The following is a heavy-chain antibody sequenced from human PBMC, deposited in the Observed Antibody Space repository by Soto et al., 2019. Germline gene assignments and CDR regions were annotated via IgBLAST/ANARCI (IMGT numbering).Heavy chain of an antibody. V-gene: IGHV4-4*02. J-gene: IGHJ4*02. CDR3: ARHIAVPRTRGFDY. D-gene: IGHD6-19*01. CDR1: GCSITTNW. Sequence: QVHLQESGPGLVKPSGTLSLTCAVSGCSITTNWLSWVRQPPGKGLEWIGEIYHSGTTNYNPSLRGRVTISVDKSNNQFSLNLNSVTAADSAIYYCARHIAVPRTRGFDYWGQGNLVTVSS. CDR2: IYHSGTT.